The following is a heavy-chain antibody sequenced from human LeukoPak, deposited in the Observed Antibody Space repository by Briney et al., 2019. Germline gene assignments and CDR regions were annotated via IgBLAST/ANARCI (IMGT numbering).Heavy chain of an antibody. CDR1: GFTFSTYS. D-gene: IGHD2-15*01. CDR2: ISGSSTYI. CDR3: SRGGWHGGYHYFYGLEV. Sequence: PGGSLRLSCAASGFTFSTYSMNWVRQAPGKGLEWVSSISGSSTYIYYADSVKGRFTISRDNARNSLYLQMNSLRAEDTAVYFCSRGGWHGGYHYFYGLEVWGQGTTVTVSS. J-gene: IGHJ6*02. V-gene: IGHV3-21*01.